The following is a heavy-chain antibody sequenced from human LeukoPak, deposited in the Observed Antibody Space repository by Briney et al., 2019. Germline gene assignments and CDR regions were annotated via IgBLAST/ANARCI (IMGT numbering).Heavy chain of an antibody. CDR1: GYTFTAFY. CDR2: INPNSGGA. CDR3: ARDYYDSSGFGAFDI. V-gene: IGHV1-2*02. J-gene: IGHJ3*02. D-gene: IGHD3-22*01. Sequence: ASVTVSCQASGYTFTAFYMHWVRQATGQGLEWIGWINPNSGGANYAQQVPGRATMTRDTSISTAYMELSRLRSDDTAVYYCARDYYDSSGFGAFDIWGQGTMVTVSS.